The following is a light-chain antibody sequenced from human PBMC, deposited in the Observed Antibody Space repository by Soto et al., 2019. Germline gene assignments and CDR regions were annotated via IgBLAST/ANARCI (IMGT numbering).Light chain of an antibody. CDR2: LNSDGSH. V-gene: IGLV4-69*02. CDR1: SGHSSYA. Sequence: QPVLTQPPSASASLGASVKLTCTLSSGHSSYAIAWHQLQPEKGPRYLMKLNSDGSHTKGDGIPDRFSGSSSGAERYLTISSLQSEDEADYYYQTWGTGIRVFGGGTKVTVL. J-gene: IGLJ2*01. CDR3: QTWGTGIRV.